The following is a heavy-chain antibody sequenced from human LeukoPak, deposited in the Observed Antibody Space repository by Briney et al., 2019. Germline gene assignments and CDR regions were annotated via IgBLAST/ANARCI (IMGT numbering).Heavy chain of an antibody. CDR1: GGSISDYY. CDR3: ARRKRGSGGHFDY. D-gene: IGHD6-19*01. CDR2: MDYSGST. V-gene: IGHV4-59*08. J-gene: IGHJ4*02. Sequence: SETLSLTCTVSGGSISDYYWTWIRQSPGTGLEWIGYMDYSGSTAYNPSLKSRVTISIDTSKKQFSLELSSVTAADTAIYFCARRKRGSGGHFDYWGQGTLVTVSS.